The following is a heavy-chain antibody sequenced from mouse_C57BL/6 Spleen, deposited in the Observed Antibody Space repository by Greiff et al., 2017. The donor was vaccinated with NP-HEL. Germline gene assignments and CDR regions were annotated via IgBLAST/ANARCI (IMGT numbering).Heavy chain of an antibody. V-gene: IGHV1-69*01. J-gene: IGHJ2*01. Sequence: QVQLQQPGAELVMPGASVKLSCKASGYTFTSYWMHWVKQRPGQGLEWIGEIDPSDSYTNYNQKFKGKSTLTVDKSSSTAYMQLSSLTSEDSAVYYCARKGLPLYFDYWGQGTTLTVSS. CDR1: GYTFTSYW. CDR2: IDPSDSYT. D-gene: IGHD2-4*01. CDR3: ARKGLPLYFDY.